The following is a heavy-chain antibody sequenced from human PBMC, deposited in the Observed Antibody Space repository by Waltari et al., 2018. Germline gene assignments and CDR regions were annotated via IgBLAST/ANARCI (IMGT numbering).Heavy chain of an antibody. Sequence: QVQLVQSGAEVKKPGASVKVSCKASGYTFTSSDINRVRQATGQGIEWMGWVNPNSGNTGYAQKFQGRVNMTRNTSISTAYMELSSLRSEDTAVYYCARAIAAAGSLDAFDIWGQGTMVTVSS. V-gene: IGHV1-8*01. D-gene: IGHD6-13*01. J-gene: IGHJ3*02. CDR2: VNPNSGNT. CDR3: ARAIAAAGSLDAFDI. CDR1: GYTFTSSD.